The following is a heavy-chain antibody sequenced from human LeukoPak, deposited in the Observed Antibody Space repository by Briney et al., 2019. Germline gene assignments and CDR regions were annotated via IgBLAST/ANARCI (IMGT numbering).Heavy chain of an antibody. CDR1: GFAFGDYA. V-gene: IGHV3-11*01. D-gene: IGHD6-13*01. CDR2: ISGIGSAI. CDR3: ARDARYSSSWYADYYYYMDV. J-gene: IGHJ6*03. Sequence: GGSLRLSCTASGFAFGDYAMSWVRQAPGKGLEWVSYISGIGSAIYYADSVKGRFTISRDNAKNSLYLQMNSLRAEDTAVYYCARDARYSSSWYADYYYYMDVWGKGTTVTISS.